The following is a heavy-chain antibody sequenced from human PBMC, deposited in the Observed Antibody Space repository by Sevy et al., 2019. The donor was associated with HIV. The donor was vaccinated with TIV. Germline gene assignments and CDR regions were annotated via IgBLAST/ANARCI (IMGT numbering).Heavy chain of an antibody. J-gene: IGHJ4*02. CDR1: GFTFSTNG. CDR2: MSYDGSIK. Sequence: GGSLRLSCAASGFTFSTNGMHWVRQAPGKGLEWVEVMSYDGSIKYYGDSVKGRFTISRDNSKNTLYLQMNSLRAEDTAVYYCAKEDMWPGGFENWGQGTLVTVSS. CDR3: AKEDMWPGGFEN. V-gene: IGHV3-30*18. D-gene: IGHD2-15*01.